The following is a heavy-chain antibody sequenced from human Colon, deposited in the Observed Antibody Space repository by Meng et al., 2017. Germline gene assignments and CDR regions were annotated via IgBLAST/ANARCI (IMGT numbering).Heavy chain of an antibody. CDR1: GFTFSTYD. Sequence: GESLKISCAASGFTFSTYDMNWVRQAPGKGLEWGASISRNSGDIYYADSVKGRFTISRSNSKNSLYLEMISLRAEDTAVYYCARPDFYYNGMDVWGQGTTVTVSS. V-gene: IGHV3-21*01. CDR2: ISRNSGDI. J-gene: IGHJ6*02. CDR3: ARPDFYYNGMDV.